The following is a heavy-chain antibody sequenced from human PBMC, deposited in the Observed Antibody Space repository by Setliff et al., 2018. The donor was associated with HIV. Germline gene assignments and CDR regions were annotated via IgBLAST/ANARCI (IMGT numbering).Heavy chain of an antibody. V-gene: IGHV1-18*01. CDR1: GYTFTNHG. CDR2: ISANNGAT. Sequence: ASVKVSCKASGYTFTNHGFSWVRQAPGQGLEWMGWISANNGATRYAQNFQERVTLTTDTSTSTAYMELRSLTSDDTAMYFCARRIAYGTDYDYHYYMDVWATGTTVTAP. D-gene: IGHD3-10*01. J-gene: IGHJ6*03. CDR3: ARRIAYGTDYDYHYYMDV.